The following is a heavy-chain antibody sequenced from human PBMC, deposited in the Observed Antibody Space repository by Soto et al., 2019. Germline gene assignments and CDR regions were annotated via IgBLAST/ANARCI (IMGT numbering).Heavy chain of an antibody. Sequence: QVQLVESGGGVVQPGRSLRLSCAASGFTFSSYGMHWVRQAPGKGLEWVAVISYDGSNKYYADSVKGRFTISRDNSKNTLYLPMNGLRAEGTAVYYWEKGGSAVASTFYFDYWGQGTLVTVSS. CDR2: ISYDGSNK. CDR3: EKGGSAVASTFYFDY. D-gene: IGHD6-19*01. CDR1: GFTFSSYG. V-gene: IGHV3-30*18. J-gene: IGHJ4*02.